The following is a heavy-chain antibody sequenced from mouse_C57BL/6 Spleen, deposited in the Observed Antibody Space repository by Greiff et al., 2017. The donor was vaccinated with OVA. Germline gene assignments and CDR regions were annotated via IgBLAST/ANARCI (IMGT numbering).Heavy chain of an antibody. D-gene: IGHD1-1*01. J-gene: IGHJ4*01. CDR2: ISDGGSYT. CDR1: GFTFSSYA. V-gene: IGHV5-4*03. CDR3: ARGDSGSSHYYAMDY. Sequence: EVKLVESGGGLVKPGGSLKLSCAASGFTFSSYAMSWVRQTPEKRLEWVATISDGGSYTYYPDNVKGRFTISRDNAKNNLYLQMSHLKSEDTAMYYCARGDSGSSHYYAMDYWGQGTSVTVSS.